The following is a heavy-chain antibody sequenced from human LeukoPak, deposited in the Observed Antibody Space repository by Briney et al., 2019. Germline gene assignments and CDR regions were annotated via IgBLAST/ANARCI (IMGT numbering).Heavy chain of an antibody. Sequence: GASVKVSCKASGYTFTSYGISWVRQAPGQGLEWMGWISAYNGSTNYAQKLQGRVTMATDTSTSTAYMELRSLRSDDTAVYCCARGHPHRATYDFWSGYYPFYYYYGMDVWGQGTTVTVSS. J-gene: IGHJ6*02. D-gene: IGHD3-3*01. CDR1: GYTFTSYG. V-gene: IGHV1-18*01. CDR2: ISAYNGST. CDR3: ARGHPHRATYDFWSGYYPFYYYYGMDV.